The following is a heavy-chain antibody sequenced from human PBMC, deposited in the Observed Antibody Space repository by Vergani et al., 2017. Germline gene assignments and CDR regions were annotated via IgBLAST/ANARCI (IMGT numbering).Heavy chain of an antibody. Sequence: EVQLVESGGGLVQPGGSLRLSCAASGFTFSSYWMSWVRQAPGKGLEWVANIKQDGSEKYYVDSLKGRFTISRDNAKNSLYLQMNSLRAEDTAVYYCARRYYVDYDFWSGTYNWFDPWGQGTLVTVSS. CDR3: ARRYYVDYDFWSGTYNWFDP. D-gene: IGHD3-3*01. CDR1: GFTFSSYW. CDR2: IKQDGSEK. V-gene: IGHV3-7*01. J-gene: IGHJ5*02.